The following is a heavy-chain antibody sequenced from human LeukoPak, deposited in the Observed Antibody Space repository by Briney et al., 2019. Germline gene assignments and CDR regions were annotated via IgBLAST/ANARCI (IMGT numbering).Heavy chain of an antibody. J-gene: IGHJ3*02. CDR1: GGSISSYY. CDR3: ARKDSGYGSDAFDI. CDR2: IYYCGST. D-gene: IGHD5-12*01. Sequence: SETLSLTCTVSGGSISSYYWSWIRQPPGKGLEWIGYIYYCGSTNYNPSLKSRVTISVDTSKNQFSLKLSSVTAADTAVYYCARKDSGYGSDAFDIWGQGTMVTVSS. V-gene: IGHV4-59*01.